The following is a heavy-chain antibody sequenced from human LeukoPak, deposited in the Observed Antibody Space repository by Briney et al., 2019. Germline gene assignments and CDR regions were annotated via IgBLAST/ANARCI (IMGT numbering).Heavy chain of an antibody. CDR2: IYYSGST. D-gene: IGHD2-15*01. CDR3: ARQAPGYCSGGSCYSTKYYFDY. J-gene: IGHJ4*02. Sequence: SETLSLTCTVSGGSISPYYWSWIRQPPGKGLEWIGYIYYSGSTNYNPSLKSRVTISVDTSKNQFSLKLNSVTAADTAVYYCARQAPGYCSGGSCYSTKYYFDYWGQGTLVNVSS. V-gene: IGHV4-59*08. CDR1: GGSISPYY.